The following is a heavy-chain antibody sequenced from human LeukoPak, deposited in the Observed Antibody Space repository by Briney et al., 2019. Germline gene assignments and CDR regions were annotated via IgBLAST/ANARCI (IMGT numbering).Heavy chain of an antibody. CDR3: ARQKCTSTSCLTKNAFDI. D-gene: IGHD2-2*01. V-gene: IGHV4-4*09. CDR2: IYTSGST. J-gene: IGHJ3*02. CDR1: GSISGYY. Sequence: PSETLSLNCAVSGSISGYYWSWIRQPPGKGLEWIGYIYTSGSTNYNPSLESRVTISVDTSKNQFSLDLSSVTAADTAVYYCARQKCTSTSCLTKNAFDIWGQGIMVTVSS.